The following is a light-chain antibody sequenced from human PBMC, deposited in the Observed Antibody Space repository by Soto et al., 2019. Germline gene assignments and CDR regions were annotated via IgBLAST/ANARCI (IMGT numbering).Light chain of an antibody. J-gene: IGKJ1*01. CDR3: QQSYSRPRT. Sequence: DIQMTQSPSSLSASVGDRVTITCRSSQSISTHLNWYQQKPGKAPNLLIYTTSNLESGVPSRFSGSGSGTDFTLTINSLQPEDFATYFCQQSYSRPRTFGQGTKVEVK. CDR2: TTS. V-gene: IGKV1-39*01. CDR1: QSISTH.